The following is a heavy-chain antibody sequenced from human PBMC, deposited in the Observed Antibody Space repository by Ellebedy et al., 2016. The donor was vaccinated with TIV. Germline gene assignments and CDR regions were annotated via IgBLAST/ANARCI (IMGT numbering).Heavy chain of an antibody. J-gene: IGHJ4*02. CDR2: ISYDGSNK. Sequence: GGSLRLXXAASGFTFSSYAMHWVRQAPGKGLEWVAVISYDGSNKYYADSVKGRFTISRDNSKNTLYLQMDRLRAEDTAVYYCARTDSSGYFDYWGQGTLVTVSS. D-gene: IGHD3-22*01. V-gene: IGHV3-30-3*01. CDR1: GFTFSSYA. CDR3: ARTDSSGYFDY.